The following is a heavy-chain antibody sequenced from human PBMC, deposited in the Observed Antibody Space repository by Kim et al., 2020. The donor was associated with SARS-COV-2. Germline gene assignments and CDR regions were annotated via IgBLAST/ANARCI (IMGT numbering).Heavy chain of an antibody. CDR1: GFSVSSKY. CDR2: IYVDGST. Sequence: GESLRLSCAASGFSVSSKYMTWVRQAPGKGLEWVSVIYVDGSTYYAASVMGRFTISRDNSKNTLYLQMNSLRAEDTAVYYCTRDVFDGYWNWGQGTLVTVSS. D-gene: IGHD1-1*01. CDR3: TRDVFDGYWN. J-gene: IGHJ4*02. V-gene: IGHV3-53*01.